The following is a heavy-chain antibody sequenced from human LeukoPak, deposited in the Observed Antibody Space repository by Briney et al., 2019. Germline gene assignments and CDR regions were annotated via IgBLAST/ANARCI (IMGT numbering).Heavy chain of an antibody. Sequence: ASVKVSCKASGYTFTGYYMHWVRQAPGQGLEWMGWINPNSGGTNYAQKFQGRVTMTRDMSTSTVYMELSSLRSEDTAVYYCAMEYDSSGYYADYWGQGTLVTVSS. D-gene: IGHD3-22*01. CDR1: GYTFTGYY. CDR2: INPNSGGT. J-gene: IGHJ4*02. V-gene: IGHV1-2*02. CDR3: AMEYDSSGYYADY.